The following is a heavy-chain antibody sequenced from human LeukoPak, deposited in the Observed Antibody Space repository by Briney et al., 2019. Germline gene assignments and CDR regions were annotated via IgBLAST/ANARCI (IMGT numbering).Heavy chain of an antibody. CDR2: IYTSGST. D-gene: IGHD6-13*01. Sequence: SETLSPTCTVSGGSISSYYWSWIRQPAGKGLEWIGRIYTSGSTNYNPSLKSRVTMSVDTSKNQFSLKLSSVTAADTAVYYCARDRGANPKPGIAAAGKGNWFDPWGQGTLVTVSS. V-gene: IGHV4-4*07. J-gene: IGHJ5*02. CDR3: ARDRGANPKPGIAAAGKGNWFDP. CDR1: GGSISSYY.